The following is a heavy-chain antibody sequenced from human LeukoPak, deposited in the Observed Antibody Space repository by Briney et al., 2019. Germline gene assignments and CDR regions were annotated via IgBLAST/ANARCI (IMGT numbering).Heavy chain of an antibody. CDR1: GGSVSSSSYD. Sequence: SETLSLTCTVSGGSVSSSSYDWGWLRQSPGKGLEWIGTIYYSGSTYYNASLKSRVTISVDTSKNQFSLRLSSVTAADTATYYCARHQPRRSTSGYSHFDYWGQGTLVTVSS. J-gene: IGHJ4*02. D-gene: IGHD3-22*01. CDR2: IYYSGST. CDR3: ARHQPRRSTSGYSHFDY. V-gene: IGHV4-39*01.